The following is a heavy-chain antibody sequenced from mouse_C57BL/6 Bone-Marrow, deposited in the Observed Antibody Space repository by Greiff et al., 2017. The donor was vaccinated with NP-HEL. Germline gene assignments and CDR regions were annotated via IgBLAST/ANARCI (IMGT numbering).Heavy chain of an antibody. CDR1: GFSFNTYA. CDR3: VGRGYYGSWYFDV. Sequence: EVQLVESGGGLVQPKGSLKLSCAASGFSFNTYAMNWVRQAPGKGLEWVARIRSKSNNYATYYADSVKDRFTISRDDSESMLYLQMNNLKTEDTAMYYCVGRGYYGSWYFDVWGTGTTVTVSS. V-gene: IGHV10-1*01. CDR2: IRSKSNNYAT. D-gene: IGHD1-1*01. J-gene: IGHJ1*03.